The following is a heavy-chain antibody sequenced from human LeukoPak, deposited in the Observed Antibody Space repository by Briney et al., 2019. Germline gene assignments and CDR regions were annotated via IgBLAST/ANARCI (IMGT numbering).Heavy chain of an antibody. CDR3: ARDCTTNSCYLNTLDI. CDR2: ISGYNGNT. CDR1: GYTFSNYG. V-gene: IGHV1-18*01. J-gene: IGHJ3*02. D-gene: IGHD2-2*01. Sequence: ASVKVSCRASGYTFSNYGFSWVRQAPGQGLEWMGWISGYNGNTKYAQRLQGRVTMTTDTSTSTAYMELKSLRSDGTAVYYCARDCTTNSCYLNTLDIWGQGTMVTVSS.